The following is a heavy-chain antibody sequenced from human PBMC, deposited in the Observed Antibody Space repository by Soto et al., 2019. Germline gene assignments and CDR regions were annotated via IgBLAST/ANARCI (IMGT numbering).Heavy chain of an antibody. Sequence: SETLSLTCTVSDGSISSGDYYWSWIRQPPGKGLEWIGYIYYSGSTYYNPSLKSRVTISVDTSKNQFSLKLSSVTAADTAVYYCARVETITIFGVVIKRAFDIWGQGTMVTVSS. J-gene: IGHJ3*02. CDR3: ARVETITIFGVVIKRAFDI. V-gene: IGHV4-30-4*01. D-gene: IGHD3-3*01. CDR1: DGSISSGDYY. CDR2: IYYSGST.